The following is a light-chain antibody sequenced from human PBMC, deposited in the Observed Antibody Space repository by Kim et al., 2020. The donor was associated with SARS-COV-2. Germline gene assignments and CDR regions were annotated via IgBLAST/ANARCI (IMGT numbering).Light chain of an antibody. CDR1: QSVSSN. V-gene: IGKV3-15*01. J-gene: IGKJ1*01. Sequence: EIVMTQSPATLSVSPGERATLSCRARQSVSSNLAWYQQKPGQAPRLLIYGASTRAPGIPARFSGSGSGTEFTLTISSLQSEDFAVYYCQQYNNWPRTFGQGTKVDIK. CDR3: QQYNNWPRT. CDR2: GAS.